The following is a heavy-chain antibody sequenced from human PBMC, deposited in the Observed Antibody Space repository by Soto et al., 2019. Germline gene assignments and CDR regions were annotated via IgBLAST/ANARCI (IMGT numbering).Heavy chain of an antibody. D-gene: IGHD6-13*01. CDR1: GYTFTGYY. CDR2: INPHSGGT. V-gene: IGHV1-2*02. Sequence: ASVKVSCKTSGYTFTGYYIYWVRQAPGQGLEWMGWINPHSGGTDSSQKFQGRVTMTRDTSISTAYMELSRLRSDDTAVYYCTSLGYSGSWYYFDYWGQGTLVTVSS. J-gene: IGHJ4*02. CDR3: TSLGYSGSWYYFDY.